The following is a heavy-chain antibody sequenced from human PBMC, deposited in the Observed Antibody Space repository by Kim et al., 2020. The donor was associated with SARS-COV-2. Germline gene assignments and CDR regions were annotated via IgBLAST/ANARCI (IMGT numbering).Heavy chain of an antibody. J-gene: IGHJ2*01. Sequence: SLKSRVTISVDTSKNQFSLKLSSVTAADTAVYYCARIRLGELLLDWYFDLWGRGTLVTVSS. CDR3: ARIRLGELLLDWYFDL. D-gene: IGHD3-16*01. V-gene: IGHV4-39*01.